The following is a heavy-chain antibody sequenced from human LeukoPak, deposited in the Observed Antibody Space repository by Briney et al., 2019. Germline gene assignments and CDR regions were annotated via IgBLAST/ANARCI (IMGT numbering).Heavy chain of an antibody. V-gene: IGHV1-2*02. CDR2: INPNSGGT. D-gene: IGHD1-26*01. CDR1: GYTFTGYY. Sequence: ASVKVSCKASGYTFTGYYMHWVRQAPGQGLERMGWINPNSGGTNYAQKFQGRVTMTRDTSISTAYTELSRLRSDDTAVYYCARDIVGATSGLDYWGQGTLVTVSS. J-gene: IGHJ4*02. CDR3: ARDIVGATSGLDY.